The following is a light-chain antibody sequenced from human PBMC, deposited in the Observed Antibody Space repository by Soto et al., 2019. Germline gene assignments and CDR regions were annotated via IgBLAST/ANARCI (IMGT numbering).Light chain of an antibody. J-gene: IGLJ1*01. CDR3: SSYTSSTNYV. Sequence: ALTQPASVSGSPGQSLTISCTGTSXDIAPYNYVSWYQQHPGKAPKLIIYEVSYRPSGISNRFSGSKSGNTASLTISGLQAEDEADYYCSSYTSSTNYVFGTGTKVTVL. V-gene: IGLV2-14*01. CDR2: EVS. CDR1: SXDIAPYNY.